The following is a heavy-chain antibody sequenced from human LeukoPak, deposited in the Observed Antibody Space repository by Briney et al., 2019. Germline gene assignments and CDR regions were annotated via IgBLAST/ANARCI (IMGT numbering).Heavy chain of an antibody. Sequence: SETLSLTCAVYGGSFSGYYWSWIRQPPGKGLEWIGEINHSGSTNYNPSLKSRVTISVDTSKNQFSLKLSSVTAADTAVYYCARGPRMYYYGSGSYGPADYWGQGTLVTVSS. CDR3: ARGPRMYYYGSGSYGPADY. CDR1: GGSFSGYY. D-gene: IGHD3-10*01. V-gene: IGHV4-34*01. CDR2: INHSGST. J-gene: IGHJ4*02.